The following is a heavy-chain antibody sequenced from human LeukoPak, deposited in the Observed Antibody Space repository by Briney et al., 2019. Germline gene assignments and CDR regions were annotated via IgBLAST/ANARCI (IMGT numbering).Heavy chain of an antibody. D-gene: IGHD2-21*01. CDR1: GFSLSTSGVG. Sequence: SGPTLVNPTQTLTLTCPFSGFSLSTSGVGVVWIRQPPGKALEWLSFIFWDEDKRYSPSMKSRLTITKDTPKDQVVLTMTNMDPVDTATYYCAHRPGRGIPAAHWGQGTLVTVSS. J-gene: IGHJ4*02. CDR2: IFWDEDK. V-gene: IGHV2-5*02. CDR3: AHRPGRGIPAAH.